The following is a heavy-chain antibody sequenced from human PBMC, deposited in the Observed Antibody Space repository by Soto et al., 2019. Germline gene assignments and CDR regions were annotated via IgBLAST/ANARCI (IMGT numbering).Heavy chain of an antibody. D-gene: IGHD3-10*01. CDR3: ALRSGVYGSIAY. Sequence: QVQLQESGPGLVKPSGTLSLTCAVSGGSNSSNNWWSWVRQPPGKGLEWIGEIYHSGSTNYNSSLKTRLTISVDKSKKQFSLKLTSVTAADTAVYYCALRSGVYGSIAYWGQGTLVTVSS. V-gene: IGHV4-4*02. J-gene: IGHJ4*02. CDR1: GGSNSSNNW. CDR2: IYHSGST.